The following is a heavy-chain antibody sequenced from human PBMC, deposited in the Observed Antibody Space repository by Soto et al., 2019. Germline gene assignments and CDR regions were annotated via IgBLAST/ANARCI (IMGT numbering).Heavy chain of an antibody. CDR3: ARGPYYGDYYFDY. CDR1: GFTLSSYW. Sequence: GGSLRLSCAASGFTLSSYWMSWVRQAPGKGLEWVANIKQDGSEKYYVDSMKGRFTISRDNAENSLYLQMNSLRAEDTAVYYCARGPYYGDYYFDYWGQGTLVTVSS. J-gene: IGHJ4*02. CDR2: IKQDGSEK. D-gene: IGHD4-17*01. V-gene: IGHV3-7*05.